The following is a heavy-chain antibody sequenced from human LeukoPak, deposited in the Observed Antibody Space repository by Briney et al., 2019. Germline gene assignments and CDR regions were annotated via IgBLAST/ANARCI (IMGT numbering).Heavy chain of an antibody. D-gene: IGHD1-20*01. Sequence: APVKVSCEASGYTFTSYGISWGRQAPGQGRGWMGWISAYNGNTNYAQKLQGSVTMTTDTSTRTAYMELRSLRSDDTAVYYCARMYNWNGLGYWGQGTLVTVSS. CDR2: ISAYNGNT. CDR3: ARMYNWNGLGY. V-gene: IGHV1-18*01. J-gene: IGHJ4*02. CDR1: GYTFTSYG.